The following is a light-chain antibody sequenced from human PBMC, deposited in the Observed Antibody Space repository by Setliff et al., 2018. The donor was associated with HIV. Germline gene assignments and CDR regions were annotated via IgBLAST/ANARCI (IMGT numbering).Light chain of an antibody. J-gene: IGLJ1*01. CDR1: SSNIETRY. Sequence: QSALTQPPSASGAPGQTVTISCSGSSSNIETRYVYWYQQFPGTAPKLLIYRNDQRPSGVPARFSGSKSGTSAALTISDLRAEDEAEYFCAAWNDRPTGIYVFGTGTKGTVL. CDR2: RND. V-gene: IGLV1-47*01. CDR3: AAWNDRPTGIYV.